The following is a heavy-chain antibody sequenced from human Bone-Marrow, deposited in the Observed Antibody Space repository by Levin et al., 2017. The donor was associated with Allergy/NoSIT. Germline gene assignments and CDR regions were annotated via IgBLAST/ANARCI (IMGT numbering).Heavy chain of an antibody. CDR3: ARASCGGDCYSDWYFDL. V-gene: IGHV4-39*01. J-gene: IGHJ2*01. CDR1: GFSISTNIYY. Sequence: SQTLSLTCTVSGFSISTNIYYWGWIRQPPGKGLEWIGSIYYSGSTYSNPSLESRVTVSVDTSKSQFSLKLSSVTAADTAVYYCARASCGGDCYSDWYFDLWGRGTLVTVSS. D-gene: IGHD2-21*02. CDR2: IYYSGST.